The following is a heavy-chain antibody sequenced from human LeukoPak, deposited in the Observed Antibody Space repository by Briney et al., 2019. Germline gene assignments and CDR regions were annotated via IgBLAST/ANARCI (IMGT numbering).Heavy chain of an antibody. CDR1: GFTFSSYW. V-gene: IGHV3-7*01. Sequence: QPGGSLRLSCAASGFTFSSYWMSWVRQAPGKGLEWVANIKQDGSEKYYEDSVKGRFTISRDNAKNSLYLQMNSLRAEDTAVYYCARPGEYNWNDFDYWGQGTLVTVSS. D-gene: IGHD1-1*01. CDR2: IKQDGSEK. CDR3: ARPGEYNWNDFDY. J-gene: IGHJ4*02.